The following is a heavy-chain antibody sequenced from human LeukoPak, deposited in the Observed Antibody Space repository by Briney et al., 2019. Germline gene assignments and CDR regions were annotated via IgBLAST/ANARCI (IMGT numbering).Heavy chain of an antibody. CDR1: GFTFNTYA. J-gene: IGHJ4*02. D-gene: IGHD6-19*01. V-gene: IGHV3-30*04. CDR3: ARVQGGGYRTADY. CDR2: IIENGSNQ. Sequence: RSLRLSCVASGFTFNTYAMQWVRQVPGKGLDWVAVIIENGSNQYYADSVKGRFTISRDNSKNTLFLQMNSLRGEDTAMYYCARVQGGGYRTADYWGQGTLVTVSS.